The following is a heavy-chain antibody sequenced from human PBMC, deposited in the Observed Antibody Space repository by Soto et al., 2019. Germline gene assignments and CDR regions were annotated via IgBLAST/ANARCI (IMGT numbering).Heavy chain of an antibody. D-gene: IGHD2-8*01. CDR2: ISGSGGST. CDR3: AKDLGYCTNGVCYAFYY. Sequence: PGGSLTLSCAASGFTFSSYAMSWVRQAPGKGLEWVSAISGSGGSTYYADSVKGRFTISRDNSKNTLYLQMNSLRAEDTAVYYCAKDLGYCTNGVCYAFYYWGQGTLVTVSS. J-gene: IGHJ4*02. V-gene: IGHV3-23*01. CDR1: GFTFSSYA.